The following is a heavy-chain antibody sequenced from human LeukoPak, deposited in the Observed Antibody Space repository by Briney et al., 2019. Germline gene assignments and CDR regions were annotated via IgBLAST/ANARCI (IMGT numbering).Heavy chain of an antibody. CDR1: GFSVSDNY. CDR2: LYSNGNT. Sequence: PGGSLRLSXKASGFSVSDNYMSWVRQVPGKGLEWLSVLYSNGNTYCIDSVKGRFSISRDNSKNTLYLQMNSLRPEDTAVYYCARDGWGSLEFDYRGQGTLVTVSS. CDR3: ARDGWGSLEFDY. J-gene: IGHJ4*02. V-gene: IGHV3-66*03. D-gene: IGHD3-10*01.